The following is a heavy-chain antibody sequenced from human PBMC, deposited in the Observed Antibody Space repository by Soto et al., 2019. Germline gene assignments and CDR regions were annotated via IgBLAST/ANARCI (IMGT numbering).Heavy chain of an antibody. CDR3: AKASQRYSSSWYGEDY. D-gene: IGHD6-13*01. V-gene: IGHV3-23*01. J-gene: IGHJ4*02. CDR1: GFTFSSYA. CDR2: ISGSGGST. Sequence: GGSLRLSCAASGFTFSSYAMSWVRQAPGKGLEWVSAISGSGGSTYYADSVKGRFTISRDNSKNTLYLQMNSLRAEDTAVYYCAKASQRYSSSWYGEDYWGQGTLVTVSS.